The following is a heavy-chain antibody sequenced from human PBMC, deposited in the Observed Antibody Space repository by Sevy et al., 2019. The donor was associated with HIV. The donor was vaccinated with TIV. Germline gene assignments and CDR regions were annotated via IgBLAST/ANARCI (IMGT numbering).Heavy chain of an antibody. V-gene: IGHV3-11*01. CDR1: GFPFSTYY. CDR3: ARDLGYSSGWYGPHFDY. Sequence: GGSLRLSCAASGFPFSTYYMTWIRQAPGKGLEWLAYISLSHHTIYYADSVKGRITISRDNAKNSLYLKMNNLRAEDTATYYCARDLGYSSGWYGPHFDYWGRGALVTVSS. J-gene: IGHJ4*02. CDR2: ISLSHHTI. D-gene: IGHD6-19*01.